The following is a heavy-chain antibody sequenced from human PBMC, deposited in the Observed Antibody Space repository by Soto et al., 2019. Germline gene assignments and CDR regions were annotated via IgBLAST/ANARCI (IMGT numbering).Heavy chain of an antibody. CDR1: GFTFSSYW. V-gene: IGHV3-74*01. D-gene: IGHD4-17*01. J-gene: IGHJ2*01. CDR3: ARDYDDYGYWYFDL. Sequence: EVQLVESGGGLVQPGGSLRLSCAASGFTFSSYWMHWVRQAPGKGLVWVSRINSDGSSTSYADSVKGRFTISRDNAKNALYVQMSSLRAEDTAVYYCARDYDDYGYWYFDLWGRGTLVTVSS. CDR2: INSDGSST.